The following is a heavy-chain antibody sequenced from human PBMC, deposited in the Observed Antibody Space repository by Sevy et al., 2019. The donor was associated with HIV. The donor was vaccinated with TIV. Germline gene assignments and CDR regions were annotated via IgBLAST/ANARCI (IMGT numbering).Heavy chain of an antibody. CDR1: GFTFSTYA. J-gene: IGHJ6*02. CDR3: ARRPDLGSVIRTGVMDV. V-gene: IGHV3-23*01. Sequence: GGSLRLSCAASGFTFSTYAMCWVRQTPGKGLQWVSVISDSGGSTYYADSVQGRFTISRDNSKDTMYLQVNSLRAEDTAVYYCARRPDLGSVIRTGVMDVWGQGTTVTVSS. D-gene: IGHD3-10*01. CDR2: ISDSGGST.